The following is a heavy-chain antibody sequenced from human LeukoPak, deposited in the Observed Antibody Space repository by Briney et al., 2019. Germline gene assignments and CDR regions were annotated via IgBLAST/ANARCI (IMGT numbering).Heavy chain of an antibody. J-gene: IGHJ4*02. D-gene: IGHD3/OR15-3a*01. CDR2: ISSSGSTI. Sequence: PGGSLRLSCAASGFTFSDYYMSWIRQAPGKGLERVSYISSSGSTIYYADSVKGRFTISRDHAKNSLYLQMNSLRAEDTAVYYCARDDSWTGTTANFDYWGQGTLVTVSS. V-gene: IGHV3-11*01. CDR3: ARDDSWTGTTANFDY. CDR1: GFTFSDYY.